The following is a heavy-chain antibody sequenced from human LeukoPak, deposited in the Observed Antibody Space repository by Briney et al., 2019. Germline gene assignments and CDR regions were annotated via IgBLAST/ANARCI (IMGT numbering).Heavy chain of an antibody. V-gene: IGHV4-34*09. J-gene: IGHJ5*02. CDR2: IYYSGST. CDR1: GGSFSGYY. Sequence: SETLSLTCAVYGGSFSGYYWSWIRQPPGKGLEWIGYIYYSGSTYYNPSLKSRVTISVDTSKNQFSLKLSSVTAADTAVYYCARGWFGESTVNWFDPWGQGTLVTVSS. CDR3: ARGWFGESTVNWFDP. D-gene: IGHD3-10*01.